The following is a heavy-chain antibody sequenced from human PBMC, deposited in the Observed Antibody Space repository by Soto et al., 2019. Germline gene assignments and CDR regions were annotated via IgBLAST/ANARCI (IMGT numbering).Heavy chain of an antibody. D-gene: IGHD2-15*01. CDR1: GFIFGNYM. V-gene: IGHV3-23*01. Sequence: EVQLLESGGGLVQPGESLRLSCAVSGFIFGNYMMTWVRQAPGKGLEWVSTIRPSGDSTYYADCVKGRFTISRDNFKNTLYLQMDSLGAEDTAVYYCAPHVYCSGGSCHYDAFDIRGQGAMVTVSS. J-gene: IGHJ3*02. CDR2: IRPSGDST. CDR3: APHVYCSGGSCHYDAFDI.